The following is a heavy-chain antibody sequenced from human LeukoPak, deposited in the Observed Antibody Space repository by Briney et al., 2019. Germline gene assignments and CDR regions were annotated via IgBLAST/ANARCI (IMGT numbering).Heavy chain of an antibody. J-gene: IGHJ4*02. D-gene: IGHD2-2*01. CDR1: GGSISSYY. CDR3: ARESVVPAAIDY. Sequence: SETLSLTCTVPGGSISSYYWSWIRQPAGKGLEWIGRIYTSGSTNYNPSLKSRVTMSVDTSKNQFSLKLSSVTAADTAVYYCARESVVPAAIDYWGQGTLVTVSS. CDR2: IYTSGST. V-gene: IGHV4-4*07.